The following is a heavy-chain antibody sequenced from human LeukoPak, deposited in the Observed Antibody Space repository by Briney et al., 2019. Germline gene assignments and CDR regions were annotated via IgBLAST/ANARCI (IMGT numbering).Heavy chain of an antibody. J-gene: IGHJ4*02. V-gene: IGHV3-7*01. CDR3: ARDKIVGATHFDY. D-gene: IGHD1-26*01. CDR2: IKQDGSEK. CDR1: GFTFSTYW. Sequence: GSLRLSCAASGFTFSTYWMSWVRQAPGKGLEWVANIKQDGSEKYYVDSVKGRFTISRDNAKNSLYLQMNSLRAEDTALYYCARDKIVGATHFDYWGQGTLVTVSS.